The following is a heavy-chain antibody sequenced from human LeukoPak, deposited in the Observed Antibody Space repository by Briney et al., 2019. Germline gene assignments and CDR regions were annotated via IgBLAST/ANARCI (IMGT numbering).Heavy chain of an antibody. CDR1: GGSISSYY. CDR3: ARASGYDWGGYYYYMDV. CDR2: IYYSGST. J-gene: IGHJ6*03. V-gene: IGHV4-59*01. Sequence: PSETLSLTCTVSGGSISSYYWSWIRQPPGKGLEWIGYIYYSGSTNYNPSLKSRVTISVDTSKNQFSLKLSSVTAADTAVYYCARASGYDWGGYYYYMDVWGKGTTVTVSS. D-gene: IGHD5-12*01.